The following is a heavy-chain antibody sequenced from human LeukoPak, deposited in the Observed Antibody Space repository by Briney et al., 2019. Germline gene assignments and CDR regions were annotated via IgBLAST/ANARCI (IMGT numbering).Heavy chain of an antibody. CDR1: GFTFSSYW. V-gene: IGHV3-74*01. J-gene: IGHJ4*02. Sequence: GGSLRLSCAASGFTFSSYWMNWVRQAPGKGLVWVSRIASDGSSTTYADSVKGRFSISRDNAKNTLYLQMNSLRVEDTAVYYCAKGRGGGDCYLDYWGQGTLVTVSS. D-gene: IGHD2-21*02. CDR2: IASDGSST. CDR3: AKGRGGGDCYLDY.